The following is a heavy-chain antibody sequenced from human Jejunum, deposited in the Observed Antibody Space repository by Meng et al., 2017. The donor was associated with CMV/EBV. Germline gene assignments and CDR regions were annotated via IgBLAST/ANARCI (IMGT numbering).Heavy chain of an antibody. V-gene: IGHV3-48*03. J-gene: IGHJ4*02. D-gene: IGHD3-3*01. CDR3: VSYDFWTGSSIDY. CDR1: GFDLTNWE. Sequence: ADSGFDLTNWEMSWVGQAPGKGVEWISYISSSGEIIYYADSVRGRFTISRDNANSLYLQMNSLRVEDTAIYYCVSYDFWTGSSIDYWGQGTLVTVSS. CDR2: ISSSGEII.